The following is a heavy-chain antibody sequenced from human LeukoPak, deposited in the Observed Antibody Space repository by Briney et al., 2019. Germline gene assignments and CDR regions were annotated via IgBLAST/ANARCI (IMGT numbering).Heavy chain of an antibody. D-gene: IGHD6-6*01. J-gene: IGHJ5*02. V-gene: IGHV4-4*02. Sequence: SETLSLTCVVSGTSISGSDWWSRVRQPPGKGLEWIGEIYHNGNTNYNPSLKSRVTISVDKSKNQFSLMLTSVTAADTAVYYCAISSYYRVWFDPWGQGTLVTVSS. CDR3: AISSYYRVWFDP. CDR1: GTSISGSDW. CDR2: IYHNGNT.